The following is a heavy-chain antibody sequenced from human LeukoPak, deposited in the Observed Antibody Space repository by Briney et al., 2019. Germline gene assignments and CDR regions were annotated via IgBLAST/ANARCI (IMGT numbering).Heavy chain of an antibody. V-gene: IGHV3-30*04. CDR3: ARDQLAYSGYDTLFDY. CDR1: GFTFNSYA. Sequence: GGPLRLSYAASGFTFNSYAIHWVRQAPGKGLEWVAVISYDGSNKYYAESVKGRFTISRDNSKNTLYLQLNSLRPDDTAVYYCARDQLAYSGYDTLFDYWGQGTLVAVSS. J-gene: IGHJ4*02. D-gene: IGHD5-12*01. CDR2: ISYDGSNK.